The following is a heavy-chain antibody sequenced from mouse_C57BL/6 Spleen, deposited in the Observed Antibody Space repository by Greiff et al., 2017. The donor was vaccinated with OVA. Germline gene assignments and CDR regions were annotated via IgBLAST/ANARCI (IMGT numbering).Heavy chain of an antibody. CDR3: ANYWDFDY. CDR1: GFAFSSSW. D-gene: IGHD4-1*01. Sequence: VQLKQSGPELVKPGASLKISCTASGFAFSSSWMNWVQQTPGKGLEWIGRIYPGDGDTYYNGKFKGKATLTADKTSSTVYMQLSSLTSEDSAVYFCANYWDFDYWGQGTTLTVSS. CDR2: IYPGDGDT. V-gene: IGHV1-82*01. J-gene: IGHJ2*01.